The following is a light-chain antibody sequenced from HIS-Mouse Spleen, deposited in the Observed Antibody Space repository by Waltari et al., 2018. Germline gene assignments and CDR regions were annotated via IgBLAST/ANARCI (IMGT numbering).Light chain of an antibody. Sequence: SYELTQPPSVSVSPGQTARITCSGDALPNNYAYWYQQKSGQAHVRVIYEDSKRPSGIPGRFSGSSSGTMATLTISGAQVEDEADYYCYSTDSSGNHRVFGGGTKLTVL. V-gene: IGLV3-10*01. CDR3: YSTDSSGNHRV. CDR2: EDS. CDR1: ALPNNY. J-gene: IGLJ2*01.